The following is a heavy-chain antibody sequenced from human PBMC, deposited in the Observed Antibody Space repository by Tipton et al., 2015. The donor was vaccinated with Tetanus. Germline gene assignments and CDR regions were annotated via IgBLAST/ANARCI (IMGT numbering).Heavy chain of an antibody. CDR2: ICYSGST. D-gene: IGHD2-21*02. CDR1: GGSISNSNFY. V-gene: IGHV4-30-4*01. Sequence: TLSLTCTVSGGSISNSNFYWSWIRQPPGKGLEWIGYICYSGSTYYNPSLKGRVTVSLDTSKNQFSLRLTSVTDADTAVYYCVRDHARACGGDCYPGGFDIWGQGTMVTFSS. J-gene: IGHJ3*02. CDR3: VRDHARACGGDCYPGGFDI.